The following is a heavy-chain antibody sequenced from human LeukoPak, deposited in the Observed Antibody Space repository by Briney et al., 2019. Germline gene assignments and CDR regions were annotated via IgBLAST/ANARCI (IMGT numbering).Heavy chain of an antibody. J-gene: IGHJ6*02. CDR1: GFTFSSYS. CDR2: ISSSSSTI. CDR3: ARDRVSRSYYYYGMDV. Sequence: GGSLRLSCAASGFTFSSYSMNWVRQAPGKGLEWVSYISSSSSTIYYADSVKGRFTISRDNAKNSLYLQMNSLRAEDTAVYYCARDRVSRSYYYYGMDVWGQGTTVTVSS. D-gene: IGHD3-3*02. V-gene: IGHV3-48*04.